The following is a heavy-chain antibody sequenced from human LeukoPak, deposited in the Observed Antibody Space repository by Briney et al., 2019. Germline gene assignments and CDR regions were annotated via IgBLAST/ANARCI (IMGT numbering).Heavy chain of an antibody. Sequence: SETLSLTCAVYGGSFRGYYWSWIRQPPGKGLEWIGSIYYSGSTYYNPSLKSRVTISVDTSKNQFSLKLSSVTAADTAVYYCARESSGYVPGHPFDFWGRGTMVIVSS. CDR3: ARESSGYVPGHPFDF. V-gene: IGHV4-34*01. J-gene: IGHJ3*01. D-gene: IGHD5-12*01. CDR1: GGSFRGYY. CDR2: IYYSGST.